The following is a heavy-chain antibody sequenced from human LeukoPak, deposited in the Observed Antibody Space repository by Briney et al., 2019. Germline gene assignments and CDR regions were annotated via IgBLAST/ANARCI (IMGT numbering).Heavy chain of an antibody. CDR1: GGSISSYY. D-gene: IGHD3-16*01. CDR3: ARVRGDFETD. V-gene: IGHV4-59*01. J-gene: IGHJ1*01. Sequence: TSETLSLTCSVSGGSISSYYWRWIRQPPGKGLEWIGYRYYSGSTTYNPSLKSRVTISVDTSKSQFSLKLISVTAADTAIYYCARVRGDFETDWGQGTLVTVSS. CDR2: RYYSGST.